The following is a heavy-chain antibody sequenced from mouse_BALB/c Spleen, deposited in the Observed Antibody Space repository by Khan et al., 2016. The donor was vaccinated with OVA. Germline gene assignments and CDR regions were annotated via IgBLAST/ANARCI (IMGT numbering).Heavy chain of an antibody. CDR3: ARRNYFGYALAY. CDR1: GYTFTDYY. Sequence: QVQLKQSGAELARPGASVKLSCKASGYTFTDYYINWVKQRTGQGLEWIGEIYPRSGNTYYNEKFKGKATLTADKSSSIAYMQLSSLTSEDSAVYFCARRNYFGYALAYWGQGTLVTVSA. V-gene: IGHV1-77*01. J-gene: IGHJ3*01. CDR2: IYPRSGNT. D-gene: IGHD1-2*01.